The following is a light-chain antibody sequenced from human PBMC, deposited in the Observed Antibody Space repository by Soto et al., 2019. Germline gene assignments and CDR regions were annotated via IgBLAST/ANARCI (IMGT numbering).Light chain of an antibody. CDR1: SSDVGGYNY. V-gene: IGLV2-11*01. Sequence: QSVLTQPRSVSGSPGQSVTISCTGTSSDVGGYNYVSWYQHHPGKAPKLMIYDVDKRPSGVPGRFSGSKSGNTASLTVSGLQAEDEADYYCTSHAGSNNYVFGTGTKVTV. J-gene: IGLJ1*01. CDR3: TSHAGSNNYV. CDR2: DVD.